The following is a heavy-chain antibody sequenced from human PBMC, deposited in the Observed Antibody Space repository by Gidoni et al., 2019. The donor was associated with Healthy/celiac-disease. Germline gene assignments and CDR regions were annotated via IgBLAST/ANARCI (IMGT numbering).Heavy chain of an antibody. Sequence: QVQLVESGGGGVQPGRSLRLSWAASGFTFSSYCMHWVRQAPGKGLEWVAVIWYDGSNKYYADSVKGRFTISRDNSKNTLYLQMNSLRAEDTAVYYCARDHGYCSGGSCYSYFDYWGQGTLVTVSS. V-gene: IGHV3-33*08. D-gene: IGHD2-15*01. J-gene: IGHJ4*02. CDR1: GFTFSSYC. CDR3: ARDHGYCSGGSCYSYFDY. CDR2: IWYDGSNK.